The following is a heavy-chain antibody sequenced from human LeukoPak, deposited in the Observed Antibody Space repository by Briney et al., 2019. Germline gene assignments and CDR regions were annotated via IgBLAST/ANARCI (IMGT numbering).Heavy chain of an antibody. CDR2: INTKTGNP. CDR1: GYTFTSHV. D-gene: IGHD6-13*01. J-gene: IGHJ5*02. V-gene: IGHV7-4-1*02. Sequence: ASVKVSCKASGYTFTSHVKNWVRRAPGQGLEYMGWINTKTGNPTYAQGFTGRFVFSLDTSVSTAYLQISSLKAEDTAVYYCARGAAAGENWFDPWGQGTLVTVSS. CDR3: ARGAAAGENWFDP.